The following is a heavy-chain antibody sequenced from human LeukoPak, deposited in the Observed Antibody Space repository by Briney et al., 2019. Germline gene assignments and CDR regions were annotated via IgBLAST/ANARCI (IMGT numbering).Heavy chain of an antibody. D-gene: IGHD6-19*01. Sequence: PGRSLRLSCAASGFTFDDYAMHWVRQAPGKGLEWVAGISWNSGSIVYADSVKGRFTISRDNAKNSLYLQMNSLRAEDTALYYCASIAVAGSSSDYWGQGTLVTVSS. V-gene: IGHV3-9*01. CDR2: ISWNSGSI. CDR3: ASIAVAGSSSDY. J-gene: IGHJ4*02. CDR1: GFTFDDYA.